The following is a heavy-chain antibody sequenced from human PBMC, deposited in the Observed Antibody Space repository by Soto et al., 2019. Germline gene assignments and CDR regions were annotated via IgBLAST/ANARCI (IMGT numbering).Heavy chain of an antibody. Sequence: EVQLLESGGGLVQPGGSLRLSCAASGFIFSSYAMSWVRQAPGKGLEWASAISGSGGSTYYADSVKGRFTISRDNSKNTLYLQMNSLRAEDSAVYYCAKDTVAGIWYFDLWGRGTLVTVSS. D-gene: IGHD6-19*01. CDR1: GFIFSSYA. CDR2: ISGSGGST. CDR3: AKDTVAGIWYFDL. V-gene: IGHV3-23*01. J-gene: IGHJ2*01.